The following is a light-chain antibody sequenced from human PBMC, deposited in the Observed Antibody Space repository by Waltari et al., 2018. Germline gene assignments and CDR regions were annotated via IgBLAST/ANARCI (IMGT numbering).Light chain of an antibody. CDR2: DAS. CDR3: QQYDNLSYT. J-gene: IGKJ2*01. V-gene: IGKV1-33*01. Sequence: DIQMTQSPSLLSVSVGDRVTITCQASQDISNYLNWYQQKPGKAPKLLIYDASNLQTGVPSRFSGSGSGTDFTFAISSLQPEDISTYYCQQYDNLSYTFGQGTKLQIK. CDR1: QDISNY.